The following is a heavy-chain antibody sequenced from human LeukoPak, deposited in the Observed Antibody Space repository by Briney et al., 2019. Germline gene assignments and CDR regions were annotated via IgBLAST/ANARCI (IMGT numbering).Heavy chain of an antibody. CDR1: GXTFXNXX. CDR3: AKGAHYDGRGDYYDY. Sequence: GGSLRLSCAASGXTFXNXXXXXVXXAPGXXLXWXSVIXGSGGXTDYTDSVKGRFTISRDSSKNTLYLLMNSLRAEDTAAYYCAKGAHYDGRGDYYDYWGQGTLVTVSS. V-gene: IGHV3-23*01. CDR2: IXGSGGXT. J-gene: IGHJ4*02. D-gene: IGHD3-22*01.